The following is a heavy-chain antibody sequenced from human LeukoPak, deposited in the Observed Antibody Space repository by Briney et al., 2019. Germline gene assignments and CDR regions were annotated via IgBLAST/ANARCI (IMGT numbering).Heavy chain of an antibody. Sequence: ASVKVSCKATGYAFTSYDINWVRQATGQGLEWMGWMNPNSGNTGYAQKFQGRDTMTRNTSISTAYMELSSLRSEDTAVYYCARGPFHIVVVPAHGMDVWGQGTTVTVSS. CDR3: ARGPFHIVVVPAHGMDV. CDR2: MNPNSGNT. D-gene: IGHD2-2*01. CDR1: GYAFTSYD. J-gene: IGHJ6*02. V-gene: IGHV1-8*01.